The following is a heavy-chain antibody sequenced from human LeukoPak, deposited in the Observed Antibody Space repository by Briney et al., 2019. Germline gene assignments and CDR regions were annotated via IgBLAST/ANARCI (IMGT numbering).Heavy chain of an antibody. D-gene: IGHD3-16*01. CDR1: GFTFSSTY. CDR3: ASRHGSGGVCNFAGAVPFAR. Sequence: GGSLRLSCAASGFTFSSTYMSWVRQSPGKGLEWVSVVYKDGKMFYIDSVKGRFAISRDTSKNTVYLHMNNLRAEDTAVYYCASRHGSGGVCNFAGAVPFARWGQGTWLTVS. V-gene: IGHV3-53*01. J-gene: IGHJ4*02. CDR2: VYKDGKM.